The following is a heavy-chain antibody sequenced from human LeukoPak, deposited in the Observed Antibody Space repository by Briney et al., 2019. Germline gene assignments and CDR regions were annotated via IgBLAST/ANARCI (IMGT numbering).Heavy chain of an antibody. Sequence: SETPSLTCTVSGGSISCYYWSWIRQPPGKGLEWIGYIYYSGSTNYNPSLKSRVTISVDTSKNQFSLKLSSVTAADTAVYYCARGGDILTGYPNYFDYWGQGTLVTVSS. V-gene: IGHV4-59*01. J-gene: IGHJ4*02. CDR1: GGSISCYY. CDR2: IYYSGST. D-gene: IGHD3-9*01. CDR3: ARGGDILTGYPNYFDY.